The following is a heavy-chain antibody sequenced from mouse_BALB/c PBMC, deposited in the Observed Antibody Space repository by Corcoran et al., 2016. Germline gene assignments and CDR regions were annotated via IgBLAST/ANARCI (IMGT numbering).Heavy chain of an antibody. J-gene: IGHJ1*01. CDR2: IFPGSDNT. D-gene: IGHD1-1*01. CDR1: GYSFTSYY. V-gene: IGHV1-66*01. Sequence: QVLLQQSGPELVKPGSSVKISCKASGYSFTSYYIHWVKQRPGQGLEWIGWIFPGSDNTKYNEKFKGKATLTADTSSSTAYVQLSSLTSEDSAVYFCARFYGSSYFKSFDVWGAGTTVTVSS. CDR3: ARFYGSSYFKSFDV.